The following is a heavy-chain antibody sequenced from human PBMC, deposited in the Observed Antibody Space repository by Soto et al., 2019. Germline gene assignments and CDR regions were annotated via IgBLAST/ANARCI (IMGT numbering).Heavy chain of an antibody. D-gene: IGHD7-27*01. CDR2: IYYSGST. CDR3: ARRWGYSFDY. Sequence: QLQLQESGPGLVKPSETLSLTCTVSGGSISSYYWGWIRRPPGKGLEWIGSIYYSGSTYYNPSLKSRVTISVDTTKNQFSINLSSVTAADTAVYYCARRWGYSFDYWGQGTLVTVSS. J-gene: IGHJ4*02. V-gene: IGHV4-39*01. CDR1: GGSISSYY.